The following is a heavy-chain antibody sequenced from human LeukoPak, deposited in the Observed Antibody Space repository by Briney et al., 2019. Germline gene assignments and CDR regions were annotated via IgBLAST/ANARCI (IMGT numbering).Heavy chain of an antibody. CDR3: AKSAYYYDSSGYYYFDY. V-gene: IGHV3-23*01. J-gene: IGHJ4*02. Sequence: GGSLRLSCAASGFTFSSYAMSWVRQAPGKGLEWVSAISGSGGSTYYADSVKGRFAISRDNSKNMLYLQMNSLRAEDTAVYYCAKSAYYYDSSGYYYFDYWGQGTLVTVSS. D-gene: IGHD3-22*01. CDR2: ISGSGGST. CDR1: GFTFSSYA.